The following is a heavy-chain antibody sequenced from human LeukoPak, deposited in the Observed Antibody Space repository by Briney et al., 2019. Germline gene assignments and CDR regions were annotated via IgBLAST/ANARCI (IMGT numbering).Heavy chain of an antibody. D-gene: IGHD2-2*01. Sequence: GGSLRVSCAASGFTFSSYAMHWVRRAPGKRLEWVAVIWYDGSNKYYADSVKGRFTISRDNSKNTLYLQMSSLRPEDTAVYYCARDPMYCSSTSCHPWDLDYCGQGTLVTVSS. CDR2: IWYDGSNK. J-gene: IGHJ4*02. CDR1: GFTFSSYA. CDR3: ARDPMYCSSTSCHPWDLDY. V-gene: IGHV3-33*01.